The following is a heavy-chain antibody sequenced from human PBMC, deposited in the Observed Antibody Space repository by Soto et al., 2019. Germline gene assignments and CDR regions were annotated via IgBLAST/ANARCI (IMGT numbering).Heavy chain of an antibody. CDR1: GFTVRNNY. Sequence: GGSLRISCAASGFTVRNNYMSWVRQAPGKGLERVSVFDRGGSTYYADYVKGRFTISRDIPKNTLYLQMNSLRVEDTAVYYCARSKMYNYGLDVWGQATTVSVS. J-gene: IGHJ6*02. CDR2: FDRGGST. V-gene: IGHV3-53*05. CDR3: ARSKMYNYGLDV. D-gene: IGHD4-4*01.